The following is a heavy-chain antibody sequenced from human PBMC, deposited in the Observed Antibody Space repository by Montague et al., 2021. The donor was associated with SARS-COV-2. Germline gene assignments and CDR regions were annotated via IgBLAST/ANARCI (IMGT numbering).Heavy chain of an antibody. CDR1: GGSFSGYY. J-gene: IGHJ6*02. V-gene: IGHV4-34*01. Sequence: SETLSLTCAVYGGSFSGYYWSWIRQPPGKGLEWIGEINHSGSTNYNPSLKSRVPISVDTSKNQFSLKLSSVTAADTAVYYCARGLAVTTFYYYYYGMDVWGQGTTVTVSS. CDR3: ARGLAVTTFYYYYYGMDV. CDR2: INHSGST. D-gene: IGHD4-17*01.